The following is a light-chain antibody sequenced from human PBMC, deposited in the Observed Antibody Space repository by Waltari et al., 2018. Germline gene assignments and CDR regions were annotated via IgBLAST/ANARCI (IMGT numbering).Light chain of an antibody. V-gene: IGKV3-20*01. CDR2: GAY. CDR3: QHHLRLPTT. CDR1: QIVGTY. J-gene: IGKJ1*01. Sequence: MLLTQSPGTLSLSPGERATLSCRASQIVGTYLAWYQQKPGQAPRLLSYGAYSRAAGIPDRFSGSGYGTDFSLTISRLEPEDFAVYFCQHHLRLPTTFGQGTKVEIK.